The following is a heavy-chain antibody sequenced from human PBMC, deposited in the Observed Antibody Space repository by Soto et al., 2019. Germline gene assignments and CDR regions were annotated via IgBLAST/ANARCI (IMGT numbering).Heavy chain of an antibody. Sequence: QVQLVESGGGVVQPGRSRRLSCAASGFTFSRYGMHWVRQAPGKGLEGVAVISYDGSNKYYADSVKCRFTISRDNSKNTLYLQMNSLRAEDTAGYYCAKGGVAGEDYGMDGWGQGTTVTVSS. CDR3: AKGGVAGEDYGMDG. CDR2: ISYDGSNK. V-gene: IGHV3-30*18. D-gene: IGHD6-19*01. J-gene: IGHJ6*02. CDR1: GFTFSRYG.